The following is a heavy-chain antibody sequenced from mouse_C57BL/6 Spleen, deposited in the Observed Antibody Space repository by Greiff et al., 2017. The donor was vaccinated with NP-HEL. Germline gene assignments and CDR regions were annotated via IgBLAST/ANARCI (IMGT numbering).Heavy chain of an antibody. D-gene: IGHD2-5*01. CDR2: ISSGSSTI. Sequence: EVHLVESGGGLVKPGGSLKLSCAASGFTFSDYGMHWVRQAPEKGLEWVAYISSGSSTIYYADTVKGRFTISRDNAKNTLFLQMTSLRSEDTAMYYCARPYYSNYVYAMDYWGQGTSVTVSS. CDR1: GFTFSDYG. V-gene: IGHV5-17*01. J-gene: IGHJ4*01. CDR3: ARPYYSNYVYAMDY.